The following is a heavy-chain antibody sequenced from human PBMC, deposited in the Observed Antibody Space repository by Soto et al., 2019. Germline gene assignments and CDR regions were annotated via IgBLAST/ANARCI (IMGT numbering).Heavy chain of an antibody. J-gene: IGHJ6*03. Sequence: ESGGGVVQPGRSLRLSCAASGFTFSSYGMHWVRQAPGKGLEWVAVIWYDGSNKYYADSVKGRFTISRDNSKNTLYLQMNSLRAEDTAVYYCARDDGVYYYYMDVWGIGTTVTVSS. CDR3: ARDDGVYYYYMDV. D-gene: IGHD3-10*01. CDR1: GFTFSSYG. V-gene: IGHV3-33*01. CDR2: IWYDGSNK.